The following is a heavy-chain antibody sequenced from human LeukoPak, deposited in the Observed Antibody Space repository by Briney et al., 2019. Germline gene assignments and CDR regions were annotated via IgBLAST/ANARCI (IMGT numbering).Heavy chain of an antibody. V-gene: IGHV3-7*01. CDR3: AKDGTVPGQAGRTTTKKYFDY. CDR1: GFTFSSYW. J-gene: IGHJ4*02. CDR2: IKQDGSEK. D-gene: IGHD6-19*01. Sequence: GGSLRLSCAASGFTFSSYWMSWVRQAPGKGLEWVANIKQDGSEKYYVDSVKGRFTISRDNAKNSLYLQVNSLRTEDTAVYYCAKDGTVPGQAGRTTTKKYFDYWGQGTLVTVSS.